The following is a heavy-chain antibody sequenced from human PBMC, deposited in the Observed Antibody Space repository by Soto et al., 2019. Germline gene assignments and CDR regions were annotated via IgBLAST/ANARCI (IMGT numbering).Heavy chain of an antibody. Sequence: HVQLVQSGTEVKKPGASVRVSCMVSGYPFTTYYIHWVRQAPGQGLEWMGWIDPRSGGTVYEQKFQGIVTMTRDTSICTVYMDLSGLTSDDTALYYCATDDYGIFPYWGQGSLVTVSS. CDR1: GYPFTTYY. CDR3: ATDDYGIFPY. V-gene: IGHV1-2*02. D-gene: IGHD3-10*01. CDR2: IDPRSGGT. J-gene: IGHJ4*02.